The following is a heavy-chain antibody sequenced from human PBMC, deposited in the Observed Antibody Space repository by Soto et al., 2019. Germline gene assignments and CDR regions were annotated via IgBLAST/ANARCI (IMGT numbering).Heavy chain of an antibody. D-gene: IGHD4-4*01. CDR2: INYGGSRT. Sequence: EVQLVESGGGLVQPGGSLRLSCVVSGFTFSSHEMNWVRQAPGKGLEWVSYINYGGSRTDYADSVKGRFTISRDNAKNSLYLQMNSLRAEDTAVYYCVRDRTATVPTSIDYWGHGTLVTVSS. CDR1: GFTFSSHE. V-gene: IGHV3-48*03. J-gene: IGHJ4*01. CDR3: VRDRTATVPTSIDY.